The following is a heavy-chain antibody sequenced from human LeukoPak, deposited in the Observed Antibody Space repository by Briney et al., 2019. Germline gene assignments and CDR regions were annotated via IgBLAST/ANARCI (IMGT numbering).Heavy chain of an antibody. CDR2: IRYDGSNK. V-gene: IGHV3-30*02. J-gene: IGHJ4*02. CDR1: GFTFSSYG. Sequence: TGGSLRLSSAAAGFTFSSYGMHWVRQAPGKGLEWVAFIRYDGSNKYCADSVKGRFTISRDNSKNTLYLQMNSLRAEDTAAYYCAKVTPHSLRSNPFDYWGQGTLVTVSS. D-gene: IGHD3-3*01. CDR3: AKVTPHSLRSNPFDY.